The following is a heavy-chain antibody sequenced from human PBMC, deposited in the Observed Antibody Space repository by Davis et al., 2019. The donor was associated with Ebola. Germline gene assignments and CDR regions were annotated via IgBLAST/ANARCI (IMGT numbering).Heavy chain of an antibody. Sequence: ASVKVSCKASGYTFTSYGISWVRQAPGQGLEWMGWISAYNGNTNYAQKLQGRVTMTRDTSISTAYMELSRLRSDDTAVYYCARSCSSTSCPGEFDPWGQGTLVTVSS. D-gene: IGHD2-2*01. CDR2: ISAYNGNT. V-gene: IGHV1-18*01. CDR3: ARSCSSTSCPGEFDP. J-gene: IGHJ5*02. CDR1: GYTFTSYG.